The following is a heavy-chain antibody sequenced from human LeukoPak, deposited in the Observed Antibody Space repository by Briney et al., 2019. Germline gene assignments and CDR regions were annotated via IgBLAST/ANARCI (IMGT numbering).Heavy chain of an antibody. V-gene: IGHV1-3*03. CDR2: INAGNGNT. CDR3: ARAPGYSSSWIDY. Sequence: ASVKVSCKASGYTFTSYAMHWVRQAPGQRLEWMGWINAGNGNTKYSQEFQGRVTITRDTSASTAYMGLSSLRSEDMAVYYCARAPGYSSSWIDYWGQGTLVTVSS. D-gene: IGHD6-13*01. J-gene: IGHJ4*02. CDR1: GYTFTSYA.